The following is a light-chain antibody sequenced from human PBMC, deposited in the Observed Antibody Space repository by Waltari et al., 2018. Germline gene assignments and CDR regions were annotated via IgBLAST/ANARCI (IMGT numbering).Light chain of an antibody. V-gene: IGLV1-44*01. CDR1: SSNIGRNT. CDR2: NDA. CDR3: AAWDDTLKGL. Sequence: QSVLTQPPSASGAPGQRVTITCSIGSSNIGRNTVNWSQQFPGTAPKLLMFNDAPRASGRPGRCSGSRSVTSASLAISGLQSEDDATYYCAAWDDTLKGLFGGGTTLTVL. J-gene: IGLJ3*02.